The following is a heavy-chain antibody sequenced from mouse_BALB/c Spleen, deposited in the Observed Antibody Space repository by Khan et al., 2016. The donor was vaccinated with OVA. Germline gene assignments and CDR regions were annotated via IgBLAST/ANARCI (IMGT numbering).Heavy chain of an antibody. V-gene: IGHV1-76*01. CDR2: IYPGTNST. CDR3: ARDGPDGAWFVY. Sequence: QVQLKQSGTELVRPGASVKLSCKTSGYIFTSYWIHWVKQRSRQGLEWIARIYPGTNSTYYNEKFKGKATLTADKSSSTAYMQLSTLKSEDSAVYFCARDGPDGAWFVYWGQGTLVTVSA. J-gene: IGHJ3*01. D-gene: IGHD2-3*01. CDR1: GYIFTSYW.